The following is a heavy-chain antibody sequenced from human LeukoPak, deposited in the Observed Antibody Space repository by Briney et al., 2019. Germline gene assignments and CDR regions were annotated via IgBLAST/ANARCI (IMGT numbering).Heavy chain of an antibody. V-gene: IGHV1-2*02. D-gene: IGHD2-15*01. CDR1: GYTFTGYY. CDR2: INPNSGGT. Sequence: ASVKVSCKASGYTFTGYYMHWVRQAPGQGLEWMGWINPNSGGTNYAQKFQGRVTMTRDTSISTAYMELSRLRSDDTAVYYCAREWDCSGGSCYSGWFDPWGQGTLVTVSS. J-gene: IGHJ5*02. CDR3: AREWDCSGGSCYSGWFDP.